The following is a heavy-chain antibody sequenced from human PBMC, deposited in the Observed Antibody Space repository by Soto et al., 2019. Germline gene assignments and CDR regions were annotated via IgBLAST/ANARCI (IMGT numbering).Heavy chain of an antibody. Sequence: QVQLVQSGAEVKKPGSSVQVSCKASGGTFSSYAISWVRQAPGQGLEWMGGIIPIFGTANYAKKFQGIVTVAAYESTSTAYMELSTRKTEDTAVNYCARRPPDVGEAIWFGELLNRSFFETRRQRILVTV. CDR2: IIPIFGTA. V-gene: IGHV1-69*19. CDR3: ARRPPDVGEAIWFGELLNRSFFET. CDR1: GGTFSSYA. J-gene: IGHJ5*02. D-gene: IGHD3-10*01.